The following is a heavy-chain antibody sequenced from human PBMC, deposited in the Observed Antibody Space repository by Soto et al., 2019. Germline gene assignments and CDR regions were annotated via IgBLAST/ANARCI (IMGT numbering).Heavy chain of an antibody. Sequence: ASVKVSCKASGYTFTGYYMHWVRQAPGQGLEWMGWINPNSGGTNYAQKFQGRVTMTRDTSISTAYMELSRLRSDDTAVYYCARRVSNDFWSGYPEYYYYGMDVWGQGTTVTVSS. J-gene: IGHJ6*02. CDR1: GYTFTGYY. D-gene: IGHD3-3*01. V-gene: IGHV1-2*02. CDR3: ARRVSNDFWSGYPEYYYYGMDV. CDR2: INPNSGGT.